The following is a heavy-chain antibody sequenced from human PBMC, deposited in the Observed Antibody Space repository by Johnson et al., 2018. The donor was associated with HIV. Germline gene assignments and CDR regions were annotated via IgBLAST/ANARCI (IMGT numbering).Heavy chain of an antibody. CDR1: GFTFSSYA. D-gene: IGHD6-13*01. V-gene: IGHV3-23*04. J-gene: IGHJ3*01. CDR2: ISGSGGST. Sequence: VQLVESGGVMVQPGGSLRLSCAVSGFTFSSYAMSWVRQAPGKGLEWVSAISGSGGSTYYADSVKGRFTISRDNSKNTLYVQMGSLRAEDMAVYYCAREVYSNFDFDAFDLWGQGTMVTVSS. CDR3: AREVYSNFDFDAFDL.